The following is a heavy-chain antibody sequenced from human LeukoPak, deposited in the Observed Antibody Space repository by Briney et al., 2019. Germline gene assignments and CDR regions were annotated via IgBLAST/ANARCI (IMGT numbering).Heavy chain of an antibody. V-gene: IGHV3-48*03. CDR3: ARTWVRGASSHYFDY. Sequence: PGGSLRLSCAASRFTFSNYELNCVRQAPGKGLEWVSYISGSGNTIYYADSVKGRFTISRDNAKNSLYLQMNSLRAEDTAIYYCARTWVRGASSHYFDYWGQGTLVTVSS. CDR2: ISGSGNTI. J-gene: IGHJ4*02. CDR1: RFTFSNYE. D-gene: IGHD1-26*01.